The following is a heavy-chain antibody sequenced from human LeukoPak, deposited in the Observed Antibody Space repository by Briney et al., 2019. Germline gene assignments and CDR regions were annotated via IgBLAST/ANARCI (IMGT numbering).Heavy chain of an antibody. D-gene: IGHD6-13*01. CDR3: AKPGKEAAAGTGLGFDP. CDR2: ISGSGGST. J-gene: IGHJ5*02. Sequence: GGSLRLSCAASGFTFSSYAMSWVRQAPGKGLEWVSAISGSGGSTYYADPVKGRFTISRDNSKNTLYLQMNSLRAEDTAVYYCAKPGKEAAAGTGLGFDPWGQGTLVTVSS. CDR1: GFTFSSYA. V-gene: IGHV3-23*01.